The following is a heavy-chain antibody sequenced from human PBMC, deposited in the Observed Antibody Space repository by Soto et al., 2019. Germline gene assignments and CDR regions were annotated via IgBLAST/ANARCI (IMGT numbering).Heavy chain of an antibody. J-gene: IGHJ4*02. D-gene: IGHD3-22*01. V-gene: IGHV4-31*03. CDR1: GGSISSGGYY. CDR3: ARYYDSSGYYYEDY. CDR2: IYYSGST. Sequence: QVQLQESGPGLVKPSQTLSLTCTVSGGSISSGGYYWSWIRQHPGKGLEWIGYIYYSGSTYYNPSLKSRVTISVDTSKNQFSLKLSAVTAADTAVYYCARYYDSSGYYYEDYWGQGTLVTVSS.